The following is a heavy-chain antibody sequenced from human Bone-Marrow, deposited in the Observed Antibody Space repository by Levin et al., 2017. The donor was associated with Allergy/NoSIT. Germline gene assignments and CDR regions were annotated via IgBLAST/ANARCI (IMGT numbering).Heavy chain of an antibody. D-gene: IGHD6-19*01. Sequence: GESLKISCAASGFTFSSYDMNWVRQAPGKGLEWVSSITTSSSYVYYADSVKGRFTISRDNAKNSLYLQMNSLRAEDTAVYYCARYGNFPNIAVAGSDYWGQGTLVTVSS. V-gene: IGHV3-21*01. J-gene: IGHJ4*02. CDR3: ARYGNFPNIAVAGSDY. CDR2: ITTSSSYV. CDR1: GFTFSSYD.